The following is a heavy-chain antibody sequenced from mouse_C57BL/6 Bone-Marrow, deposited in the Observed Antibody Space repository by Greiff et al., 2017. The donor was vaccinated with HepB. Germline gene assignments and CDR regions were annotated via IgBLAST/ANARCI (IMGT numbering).Heavy chain of an antibody. J-gene: IGHJ4*01. D-gene: IGHD2-2*01. CDR2: IWRGGST. V-gene: IGHV2-5*01. Sequence: VNVVESGPGLVQPSQSLSITCTVSGFSLTSYGVHWVRQSPGKGLEWLGVIWRGGSTDYNAAFMSRLSITKDNSKSQVFFKMNSLQADDTAIYYCANHGYDGGYYAMDYWGQGTSVTVSS. CDR1: GFSLTSYG. CDR3: ANHGYDGGYYAMDY.